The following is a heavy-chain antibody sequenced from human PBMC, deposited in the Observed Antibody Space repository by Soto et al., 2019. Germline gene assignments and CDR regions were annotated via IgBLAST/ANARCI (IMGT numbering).Heavy chain of an antibody. CDR3: ARGQGGYYYYGMDV. V-gene: IGHV4-34*01. CDR2: INHSGST. D-gene: IGHD3-16*01. Sequence: QVQLQQWGAGLLKPSETLSLTCAVYGGSFSGYYWSWIRQPPGKGLEWIGEINHSGSTNYNPSLKSRVNISVDTSKNQVSLKLSSVTAADTAVYYCARGQGGYYYYGMDVWGQGTTVTVSS. CDR1: GGSFSGYY. J-gene: IGHJ6*02.